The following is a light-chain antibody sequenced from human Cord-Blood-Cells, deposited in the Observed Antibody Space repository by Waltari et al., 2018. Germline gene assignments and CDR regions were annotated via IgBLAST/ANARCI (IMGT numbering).Light chain of an antibody. Sequence: DIQMTQSPSSLSASLGDRVTITCRASQSISSYLNWYQQKPGKAPKLLIYAASSLQRGVPSRFSGSGSGTDFTLTINSLQPEDSATYYCQQSYSTPFTFGPGTKVDIK. J-gene: IGKJ3*01. CDR2: AAS. CDR1: QSISSY. CDR3: QQSYSTPFT. V-gene: IGKV1-39*01.